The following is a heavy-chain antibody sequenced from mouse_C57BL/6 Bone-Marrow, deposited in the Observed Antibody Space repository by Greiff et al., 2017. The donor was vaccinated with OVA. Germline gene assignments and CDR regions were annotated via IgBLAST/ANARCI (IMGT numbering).Heavy chain of an antibody. D-gene: IGHD4-1*01. J-gene: IGHJ1*03. V-gene: IGHV6-6*01. CDR2: IRNKANNHAT. CDR3: TRNWDESYWYFDV. Sequence: EVKLVESGGGLVQPGGSMKLSCAASGFTFSDAWMDWVRQSPEKGLEWVAEIRNKANNHATYYAESVKGRFTSSRDDSKSSVYLQMNSLRAEDTGIYYCTRNWDESYWYFDVWGTGTTVTVSS. CDR1: GFTFSDAW.